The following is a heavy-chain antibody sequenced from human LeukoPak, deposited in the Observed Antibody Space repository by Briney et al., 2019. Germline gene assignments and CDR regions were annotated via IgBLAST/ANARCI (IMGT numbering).Heavy chain of an antibody. CDR2: ISSNSNYI. CDR1: GFIFSNFS. J-gene: IGHJ4*02. V-gene: IGHV3-21*01. CDR3: ARDLYYDSSDYYYVGCFGS. Sequence: PGGSLRLSCGASGFIFSNFSMNWVRQAPGKGLEWVSSISSNSNYIYYADSMKGRFTISRDNAKNSLFLQMNSLRAEDTAVYYCARDLYYDSSDYYYVGCFGSWGQGTLVTVSS. D-gene: IGHD3-22*01.